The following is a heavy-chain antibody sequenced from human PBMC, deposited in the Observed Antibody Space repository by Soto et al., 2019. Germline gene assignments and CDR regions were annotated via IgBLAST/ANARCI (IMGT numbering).Heavy chain of an antibody. CDR1: GCTFGNYA. Sequence: GGSRRLSCAASGCTFGNYAMTPVRHSPGKGLECVSRISGSGGSTFNADSVKGRFTISRDNFKNTLYLQMDSLRAEDTAVYYCAKHDYCDYKLYDCWGQGTLVTVSS. CDR3: AKHDYCDYKLYDC. V-gene: IGHV3-23*01. CDR2: ISGSGGST. J-gene: IGHJ4*02. D-gene: IGHD4-17*01.